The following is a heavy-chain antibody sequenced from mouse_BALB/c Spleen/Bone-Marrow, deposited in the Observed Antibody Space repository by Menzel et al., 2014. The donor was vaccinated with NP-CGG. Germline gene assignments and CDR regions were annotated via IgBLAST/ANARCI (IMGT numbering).Heavy chain of an antibody. Sequence: LKRSGPDLVSPGVSGKISCKGSGNTLTDYAMNWGNKSHAKSLEGMGVISTNLGNTNYNQKFKGRATMTVDKSSSTAYMELARLTSEDSAIYYCARGEGYDGWYFDVWGAGTTVTVSS. CDR2: ISTNLGNT. CDR3: ARGEGYDGWYFDV. V-gene: IGHV1-67*01. D-gene: IGHD2-2*01. CDR1: GNTLTDYA. J-gene: IGHJ1*01.